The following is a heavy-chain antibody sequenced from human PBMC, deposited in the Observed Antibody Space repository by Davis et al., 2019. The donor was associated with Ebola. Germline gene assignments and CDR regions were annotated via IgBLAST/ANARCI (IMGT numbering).Heavy chain of an antibody. CDR2: IKTDGSTT. CDR1: GFTFSSYA. V-gene: IGHV3-74*01. D-gene: IGHD2-2*01. J-gene: IGHJ6*02. CDR3: VRDTGHQLPHWLYYFYGMDV. Sequence: GESLKISCAASGFTFSSYAMSWVRQAPGKGLEWVARIKTDGSTTRYADSVKGRFTISRDNTKNTLYLQMNSLRGEDTAVYYCVRDTGHQLPHWLYYFYGMDVWGQGTTVTVSS.